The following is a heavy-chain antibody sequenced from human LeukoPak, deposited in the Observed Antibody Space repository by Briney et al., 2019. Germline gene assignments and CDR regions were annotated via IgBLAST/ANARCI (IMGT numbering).Heavy chain of an antibody. Sequence: PGGSLRLSCAASGFTFDDYAMHWVRQAPGKGLEWVSGISWNSGSICYADSVKGRFTISRDNAKNSLYLQMNSLRAEDTAVYYCPARGYGDYGDDFDIWGQGTMVTVSS. J-gene: IGHJ3*02. CDR3: PARGYGDYGDDFDI. CDR1: GFTFDDYA. D-gene: IGHD4-17*01. V-gene: IGHV3-9*01. CDR2: ISWNSGSI.